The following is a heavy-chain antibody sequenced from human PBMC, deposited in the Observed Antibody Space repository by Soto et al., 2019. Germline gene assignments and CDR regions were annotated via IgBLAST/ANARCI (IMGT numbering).Heavy chain of an antibody. V-gene: IGHV1-18*01. D-gene: IGHD6-6*01. J-gene: IGHJ6*02. CDR2: ISAYNGNT. CDR1: GYTFTSYG. CDR3: ARDREGIAARQHYYYGMDV. Sequence: QVPLVQSGAEVKKPGASVKVSCKASGYTFTSYGISWVRQAPGQGLEWMGWISAYNGNTNYAQKLQGRVTMTTDTSTSTAYMELRSLRSGDTAVYYCARDREGIAARQHYYYGMDVWGQGTTVTVSS.